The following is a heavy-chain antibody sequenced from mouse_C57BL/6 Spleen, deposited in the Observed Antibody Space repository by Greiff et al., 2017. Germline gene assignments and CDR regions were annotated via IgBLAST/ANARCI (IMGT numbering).Heavy chain of an antibody. CDR1: GFSFNTYA. D-gene: IGHD2-4*01. J-gene: IGHJ4*01. Sequence: EVKLVESGGGLVQPKGSLKLSCAASGFSFNTYAMNWVRQAPGKGLEWVARIRSKSNNYATYYADSVKDRFTISRDDSESMLYLQMNNLKTEDTAMYYCVRPPIYDYDDYYAMDYWGQGTSVTVSS. CDR2: IRSKSNNYAT. V-gene: IGHV10-1*01. CDR3: VRPPIYDYDDYYAMDY.